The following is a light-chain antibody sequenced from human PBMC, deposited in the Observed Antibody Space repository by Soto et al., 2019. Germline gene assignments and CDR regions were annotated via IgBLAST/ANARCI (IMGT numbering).Light chain of an antibody. CDR2: GVS. CDR3: SSYTTSSTLV. Sequence: QSVLTQPASVSGSPGQSITISCTGTSSDVGGYNYVSWYQQHPGKAPKLMIYGVSYRPSGVSNRFSGSKSGNTASLTISGLQAEDEADYYCSSYTTSSTLVFGGGTQLTVL. V-gene: IGLV2-14*01. J-gene: IGLJ3*02. CDR1: SSDVGGYNY.